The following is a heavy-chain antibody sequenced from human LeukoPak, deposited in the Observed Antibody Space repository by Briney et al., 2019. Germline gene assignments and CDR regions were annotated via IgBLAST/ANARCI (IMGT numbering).Heavy chain of an antibody. CDR2: IIPIFGTA. Sequence: GASVKVSCKASGGTFSSYAISWVRQAPGQGLEWMGGIIPIFGTANYAQKFQGRVTITTDESTSTAYMELSSLRSEDTAEYYCARRDSSGHNWFDPWGQGTLVTVSS. CDR3: ARRDSSGHNWFDP. J-gene: IGHJ5*02. CDR1: GGTFSSYA. V-gene: IGHV1-69*05. D-gene: IGHD3-22*01.